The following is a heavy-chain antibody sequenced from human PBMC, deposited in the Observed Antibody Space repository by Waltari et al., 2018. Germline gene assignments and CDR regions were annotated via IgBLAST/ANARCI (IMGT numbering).Heavy chain of an antibody. V-gene: IGHV1-46*01. CDR1: GYTFTSYY. D-gene: IGHD6-13*01. Sequence: QVQLVQSGAEVKKPGASVKVSCKASGYTFTSYYMHWVRQAPGQGLEWMGIINPSGGSTSYAQKFQGRVTMTRDTSTSTVYMELSSLRSEDTAVYYCASPKEAIAAADRFAFDIWGQGTMVTVSS. J-gene: IGHJ3*02. CDR2: INPSGGST. CDR3: ASPKEAIAAADRFAFDI.